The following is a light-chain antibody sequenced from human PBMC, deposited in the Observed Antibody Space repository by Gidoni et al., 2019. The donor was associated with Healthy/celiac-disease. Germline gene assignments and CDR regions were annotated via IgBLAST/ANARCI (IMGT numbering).Light chain of an antibody. Sequence: SSQLTQDPAVSVALGQTVRITCQGDSLSSYYASWYQQKPGQAPVLVIYGKNNRPSEIPDRFSGSSSGNTASLTITGAQAEDEADYYCNARDSSGNHVVFGGGTKLTVL. CDR1: SLSSYY. V-gene: IGLV3-19*01. CDR2: GKN. J-gene: IGLJ2*01. CDR3: NARDSSGNHVV.